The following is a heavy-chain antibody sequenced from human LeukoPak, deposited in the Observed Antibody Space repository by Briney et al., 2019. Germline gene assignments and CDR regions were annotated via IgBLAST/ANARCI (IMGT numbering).Heavy chain of an antibody. CDR1: GFTFSSYA. CDR3: ARDLRITMLGYFDY. D-gene: IGHD3-22*01. J-gene: IGHJ4*02. Sequence: SGGPLRLSCAASGFTFSSYAMSWVRQAPGKGLEWVSAISGSGGSIYYADSVEGRFTISRDNSKNTLYLQMNSLRAEDTAVYYCARDLRITMLGYFDYWGQGTLVTVSS. V-gene: IGHV3-23*01. CDR2: ISGSGGSI.